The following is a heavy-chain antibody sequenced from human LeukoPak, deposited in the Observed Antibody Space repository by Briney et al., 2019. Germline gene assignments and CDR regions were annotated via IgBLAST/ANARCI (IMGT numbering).Heavy chain of an antibody. CDR1: GFTFSSYW. CDR3: AGGDSGFGY. Sequence: GGSLRLSCAASGFTFSSYWMHWFRQAPGKGLVWVSRANSDGSSTSYADSVKGRFAISRDNAKNTLYLQMNSLRAEDTAVYYCAGGDSGFGYWGQGTLVTVSS. CDR2: ANSDGSST. V-gene: IGHV3-74*01. D-gene: IGHD3-10*01. J-gene: IGHJ4*02.